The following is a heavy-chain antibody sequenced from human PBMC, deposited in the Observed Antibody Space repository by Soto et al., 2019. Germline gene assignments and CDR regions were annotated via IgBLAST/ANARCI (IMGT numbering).Heavy chain of an antibody. J-gene: IGHJ4*01. CDR2: ISHDGRDK. CDR1: GFPFGDFG. Sequence: CMRLSCAACGFPFGDFGMHWLRKAPGKGLEWVAVISHDGRDKFYAGSVKARFTISRDNSTNTLYLQMSGLRAEDTAGYYCANSPDFLCSSATCYRYYFDNLSQGTLLTASS. CDR3: ANSPDFLCSSATCYRYYFDN. V-gene: IGHV3-30*18. D-gene: IGHD2-2*02.